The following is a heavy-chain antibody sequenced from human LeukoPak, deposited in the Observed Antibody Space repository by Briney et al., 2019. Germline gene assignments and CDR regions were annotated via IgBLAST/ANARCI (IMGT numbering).Heavy chain of an antibody. D-gene: IGHD4-11*01. V-gene: IGHV1-46*01. J-gene: IGHJ4*02. CDR2: INPSGGST. CDR3: ARHLTTRSFMAPGDTTIPFDS. Sequence: GASVKVSCNSSLHIYTRYYILGVRQAPGQGLEWMGIINPSGGSTGHAQKFQGRFTMTRDTSTSTVYMELSSLRSEDTTVYCCARHLTTRSFMAPGDTTIPFDSWGQGTLVTVSS. CDR1: LHIYTRYY.